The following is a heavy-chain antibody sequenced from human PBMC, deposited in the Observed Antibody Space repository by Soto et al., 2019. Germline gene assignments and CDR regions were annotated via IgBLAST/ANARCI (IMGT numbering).Heavy chain of an antibody. V-gene: IGHV3-23*01. D-gene: IGHD3-22*01. CDR1: GFTFSSYA. Sequence: GGSLRLSCAASGFTFSSYAMSWVRQAPGKGLEWVSAISGSGGSTYYADSVKGRFTISRDNSKNTLYLQMNSLRAEDTAVYYCAKGDGKYYDSSGYDAFDIWGQGTMVTVSS. CDR2: ISGSGGST. CDR3: AKGDGKYYDSSGYDAFDI. J-gene: IGHJ3*02.